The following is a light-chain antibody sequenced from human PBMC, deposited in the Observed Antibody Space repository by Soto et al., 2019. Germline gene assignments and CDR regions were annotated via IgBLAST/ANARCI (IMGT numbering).Light chain of an antibody. CDR3: QKYTKGRT. J-gene: IGKJ1*01. CDR2: GAS. V-gene: IGKV3-15*01. CDR1: ESVGSN. Sequence: EIVMTQSPATLSVSPWERATLSCRASESVGSNLAWYQQKPGQAPRLLIYGASTRATGIPARISGSGSGTEFTPPISSLQPEDVAVYYCQKYTKGRTFGQ.